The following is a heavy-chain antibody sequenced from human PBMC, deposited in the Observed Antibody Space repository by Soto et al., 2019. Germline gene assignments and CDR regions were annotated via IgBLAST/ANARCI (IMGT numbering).Heavy chain of an antibody. CDR3: ARSLASAGYTYGNFDS. D-gene: IGHD5-18*01. V-gene: IGHV4-59*01. CDR2: IYHTGTS. J-gene: IGHJ4*02. Sequence: SETLSLTCTVSGDSISGYYWNWIRQPPGKGLEWIGCIYHTGTSNYNPPLKSRVTISIDTSKNQFSLELDSVTAADTAVYFCARSLASAGYTYGNFDSWGQGTLVTVSS. CDR1: GDSISGYY.